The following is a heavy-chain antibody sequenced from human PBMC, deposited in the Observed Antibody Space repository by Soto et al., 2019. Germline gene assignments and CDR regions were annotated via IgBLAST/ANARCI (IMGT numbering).Heavy chain of an antibody. V-gene: IGHV3-30-3*01. J-gene: IGHJ6*02. Sequence: QVQLVESGGGVVQPGRSLRLSCAASGFTFSSYAMHWVRQAPGKGLEWVAVISYDGSNKYYADSVKGRFTISRDNSKNTLYLQMNSLRAEDTAVYYCARDRSIAADHYYCGMDVWGQGTTVTVSS. CDR1: GFTFSSYA. D-gene: IGHD6-13*01. CDR3: ARDRSIAADHYYCGMDV. CDR2: ISYDGSNK.